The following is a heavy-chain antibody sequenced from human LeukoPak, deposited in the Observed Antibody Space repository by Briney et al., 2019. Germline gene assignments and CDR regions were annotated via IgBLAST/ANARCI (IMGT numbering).Heavy chain of an antibody. J-gene: IGHJ6*03. CDR2: IYSRGRT. D-gene: IGHD3-10*01. Sequence: GRSLRLSCAPSGFTASINYMSCVCQAPGKGLEWGSVIYSRGRTYYADSVKGRFTISRDNSKNTLYLQMNSLRAEDTAVYYCARDWNYYGSGSFFNHYYMDVWGKGTTVTISS. CDR1: GFTASINY. CDR3: ARDWNYYGSGSFFNHYYMDV. V-gene: IGHV3-66*01.